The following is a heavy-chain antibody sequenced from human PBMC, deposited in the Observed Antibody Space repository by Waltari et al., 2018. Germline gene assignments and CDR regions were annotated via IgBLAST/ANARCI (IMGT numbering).Heavy chain of an antibody. Sequence: EVQLVQSGAEVKKPGATVKISCKVSAYTFTDYYMHWVQQDPGKRLEWMGLVEPEDGETINAEKFQGRVTITADTSTDTAYMELSSLRSEDTAVYYCATFPTPYGSGSSDWFDPWGQGTLVTVSS. V-gene: IGHV1-69-2*01. D-gene: IGHD3-10*01. CDR2: VEPEDGET. J-gene: IGHJ5*02. CDR1: AYTFTDYY. CDR3: ATFPTPYGSGSSDWFDP.